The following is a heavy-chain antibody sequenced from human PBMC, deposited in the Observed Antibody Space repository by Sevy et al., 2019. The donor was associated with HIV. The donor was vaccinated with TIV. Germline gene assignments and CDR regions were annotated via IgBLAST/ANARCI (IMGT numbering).Heavy chain of an antibody. D-gene: IGHD2-15*01. CDR1: EFTFSYYG. CDR3: AKDTRDCSGGTCYSAPLYNWFDP. J-gene: IGHJ5*02. Sequence: GGSLRLSCVGSEFTFSYYGMHWVRQAPGKGLEWVAAIWYDGSNKYYADSVKGRFTISKGNPKNTMYLQMNSRRAEDTAVYYCAKDTRDCSGGTCYSAPLYNWFDPWGQGTLVTVSS. CDR2: IWYDGSNK. V-gene: IGHV3-33*03.